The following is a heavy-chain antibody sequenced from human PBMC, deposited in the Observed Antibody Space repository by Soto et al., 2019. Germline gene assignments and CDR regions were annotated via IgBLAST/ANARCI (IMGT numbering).Heavy chain of an antibody. D-gene: IGHD3-22*01. Sequence: ETLSLTCSVSGDSISNSRFYWAWIRQPPGEGLEWIGSIYHTGNAYYNPSLKSRVTISVDTSKNQFSLKLTSVTAADAALYYCARDSFDSSDYTTNWFDPWGQGTLVTVS. CDR2: IYHTGNA. CDR3: ARDSFDSSDYTTNWFDP. J-gene: IGHJ5*02. CDR1: GDSISNSRFY. V-gene: IGHV4-39*01.